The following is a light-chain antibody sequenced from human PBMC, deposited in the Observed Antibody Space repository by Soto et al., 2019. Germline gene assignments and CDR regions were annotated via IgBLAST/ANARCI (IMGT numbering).Light chain of an antibody. CDR2: GAS. Sequence: EIVLTQSPGTMSLSPGEGATLSCRASQSVSSNLAWYQQKPGQAPRLLIYGASTRATGIPARFSGSGSGTEFTLTISSLQSEDFAVYYCQQYNNWPGTFGQGTKVDIK. J-gene: IGKJ1*01. V-gene: IGKV3-15*01. CDR3: QQYNNWPGT. CDR1: QSVSSN.